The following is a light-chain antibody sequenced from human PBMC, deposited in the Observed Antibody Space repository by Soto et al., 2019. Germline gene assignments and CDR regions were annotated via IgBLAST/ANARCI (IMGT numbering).Light chain of an antibody. J-gene: IGKJ4*01. CDR1: QGVRYNY. CDR3: RQYGTSPVT. Sequence: EILLTQSPGTLSLSPRETATLSCRASQGVRYNYLAWYQQRPGQPPRILIYAAASRASGIPDRFSGSVSGTDFPLPSRSLEPEDFSVYFCRQYGTSPVTFGGGAKVEI. V-gene: IGKV3-20*01. CDR2: AAA.